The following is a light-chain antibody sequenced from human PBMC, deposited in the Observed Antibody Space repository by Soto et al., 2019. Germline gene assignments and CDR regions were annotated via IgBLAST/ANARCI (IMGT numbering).Light chain of an antibody. V-gene: IGKV3-20*01. J-gene: IGKJ4*01. CDR3: QQYAGSPRT. CDR2: SAS. Sequence: EIVLTQSPGTLSLSPGERGTLSCRASQNLGTLYLAWFQQKSGQAPRLLIYSASRRATGIPDRFTGSGSGTDFTLTINIVEPEDLAVYFCQQYAGSPRTFGEGSKEDIK. CDR1: QNLGTLY.